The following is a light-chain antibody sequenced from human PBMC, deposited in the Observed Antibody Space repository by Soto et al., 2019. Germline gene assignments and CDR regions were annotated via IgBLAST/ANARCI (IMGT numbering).Light chain of an antibody. V-gene: IGKV1-39*01. CDR2: AAS. CDR1: QSINTY. J-gene: IGKJ1*01. CDR3: QQTSNTPRT. Sequence: DIQMTQSPSSLSASVGDRVTISCRASQSINTYLNWFQVQPGKAPKLLVYAASNLQSGVPSRFSGSGSGTDFTLNITSLHPEDFSTYYCQQTSNTPRTFGPGTRVDIK.